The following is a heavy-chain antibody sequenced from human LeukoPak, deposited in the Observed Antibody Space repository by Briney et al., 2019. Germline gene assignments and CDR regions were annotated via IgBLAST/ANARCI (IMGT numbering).Heavy chain of an antibody. CDR2: INSDGSST. D-gene: IGHD6-6*01. CDR1: GFTFSSYW. CDR3: ARDGPRREQLVLGSFDY. J-gene: IGHJ4*02. V-gene: IGHV3-74*01. Sequence: QAGGSLRLSCAASGFTFSSYWMHWVRQAPGKGLVWVSRINSDGSSTSYADSVKGRFTISRDNAKNTLYLQMNSLRAEDTAVYYCARDGPRREQLVLGSFDYWGQGTLVTVSS.